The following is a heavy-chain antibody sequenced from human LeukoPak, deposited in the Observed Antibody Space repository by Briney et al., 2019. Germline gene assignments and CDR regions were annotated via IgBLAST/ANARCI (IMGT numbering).Heavy chain of an antibody. J-gene: IGHJ4*02. CDR2: VHTNGKT. D-gene: IGHD3-22*01. CDR3: ARGYYDSRGSSNPFDS. CDR1: GASISGTY. V-gene: IGHV4-4*08. Sequence: SETLFLSCTVSGASISGTYWSWLRQPPGKGLEWIAYVHTNGKTDSNPSLKSRVTVSVDASKNQFSLMLRSVAAADTALYYCARGYYDSRGSSNPFDSWGQGILVTVSS.